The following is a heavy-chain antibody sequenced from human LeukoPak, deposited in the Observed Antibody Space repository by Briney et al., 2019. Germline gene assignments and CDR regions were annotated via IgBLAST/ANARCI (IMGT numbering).Heavy chain of an antibody. V-gene: IGHV4-39*07. CDR2: IYYSGST. Sequence: SETLSLTCTVSGGSITSNNYYWGWIRQPPGKGLEWIGSIYYSGSTYYNPSLKSRVTFSVDTSKNQFSLKLSSVTAADTAVYYCARDRAVRWKDSSSSLDYWGQGTLVTVSS. J-gene: IGHJ4*02. D-gene: IGHD6-13*01. CDR3: ARDRAVRWKDSSSSLDY. CDR1: GGSITSNNYY.